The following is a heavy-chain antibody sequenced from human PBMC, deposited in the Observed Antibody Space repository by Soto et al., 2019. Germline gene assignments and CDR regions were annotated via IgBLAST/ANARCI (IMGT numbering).Heavy chain of an antibody. CDR3: NMGSDYDFWSGYL. CDR2: IVPMFGTS. D-gene: IGHD3-3*01. V-gene: IGHV1-69*06. Sequence: QERLVQSGAEVRKPGSSVKVSCKVTGGTSTRYAINWVRQAPGQGLEWMGGIVPMFGTSKYAQKFQGRVTSTAHRSTKIAYMELRSLRSEDTGVYYCNMGSDYDFWSGYLWGQGTLVSVSS. J-gene: IGHJ4*02. CDR1: GGTSTRYA.